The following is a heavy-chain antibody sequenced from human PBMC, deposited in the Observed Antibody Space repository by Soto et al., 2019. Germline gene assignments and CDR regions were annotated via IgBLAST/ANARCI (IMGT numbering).Heavy chain of an antibody. J-gene: IGHJ6*03. V-gene: IGHV1-69*04. CDR1: GGTFSSYT. CDR2: IIPILGIA. CDR3: ARDLKEVKSHYYYYYMDV. Sequence: ASVKVSCKASGGTFSSYTISWVRQAPGQWLEWMGRIIPILGIANYAQKFQGRVTITADKSTSTAYMELSSLRSEDTAVYYCARDLKEVKSHYYYYYMDVWGKGTTVTVSS.